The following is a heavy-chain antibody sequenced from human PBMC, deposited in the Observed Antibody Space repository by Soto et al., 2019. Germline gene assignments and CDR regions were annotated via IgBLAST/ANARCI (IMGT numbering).Heavy chain of an antibody. CDR3: ASGFGELPYYYGMDV. V-gene: IGHV3-11*01. Sequence: GGSLRLSCAASGFTFSDYYMNWIRQAPGKGLEWVSYISSSGSTIYYADSVKGRFTISRDNAKNSLYLQMNSLRAEDTAVYYCASGFGELPYYYGMDVWGQGTTVTVSS. D-gene: IGHD3-10*01. J-gene: IGHJ6*02. CDR1: GFTFSDYY. CDR2: ISSSGSTI.